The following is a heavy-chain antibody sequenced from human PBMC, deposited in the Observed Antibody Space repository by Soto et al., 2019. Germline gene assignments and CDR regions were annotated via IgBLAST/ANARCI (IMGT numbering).Heavy chain of an antibody. V-gene: IGHV4-59*08. J-gene: IGHJ3*02. D-gene: IGHD3-10*01. CDR2: VYYSGST. Sequence: SETLSLTCTVSGCSISSYYWSWIRQPPGKGLEWIGYVYYSGSTNYNPSLKSRVTISVDTFKNQFSLKLSSVTAADTAVYYCARYLQPVGSGNYSPDAFDIWGQGTMVTVSS. CDR1: GCSISSYY. CDR3: ARYLQPVGSGNYSPDAFDI.